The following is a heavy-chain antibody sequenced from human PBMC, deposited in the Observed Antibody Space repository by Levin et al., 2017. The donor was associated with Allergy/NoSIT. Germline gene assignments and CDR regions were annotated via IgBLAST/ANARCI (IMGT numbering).Heavy chain of an antibody. CDR3: ARVRGDCSSTSCYDGYYYYMDV. Sequence: GESLKISCAASGFTFSSYDMHWVRQATGKGLEWVSAIGTAGDTYYPGSVKGRFTISRENAKNSLYLQMNSLRAGDTAVYYCARVRGDCSSTSCYDGYYYYMDVWGKGTTVTVSS. CDR1: GFTFSSYD. CDR2: IGTAGDT. J-gene: IGHJ6*03. D-gene: IGHD2-2*01. V-gene: IGHV3-13*04.